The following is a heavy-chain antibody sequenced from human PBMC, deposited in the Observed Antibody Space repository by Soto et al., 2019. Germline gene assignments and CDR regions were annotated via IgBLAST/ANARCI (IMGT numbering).Heavy chain of an antibody. Sequence: EVQLVESGGSLVQPGGSLRLSCAASGFIVSSNYMSWVRQAPGTGLEWVSVIDSGGSTYYAASVKGRFTISRDISKNTLYLQMNSLRAEDTAVYYCARAYRVPTAMPNFWGQGTLVTVSS. CDR1: GFIVSSNY. V-gene: IGHV3-66*01. J-gene: IGHJ4*02. CDR2: IDSGGST. CDR3: ARAYRVPTAMPNF. D-gene: IGHD5-18*01.